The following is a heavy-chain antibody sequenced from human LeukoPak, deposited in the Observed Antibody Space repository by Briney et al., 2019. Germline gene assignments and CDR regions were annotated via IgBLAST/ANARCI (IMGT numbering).Heavy chain of an antibody. CDR1: GFTVSSNH. V-gene: IGHV3-53*01. Sequence: GGSLRLSCAASGFTVSSNHMSWVRQAPGKGLEWVSVIYSGGSTYYADSVKGRFTISRDNSKNTLYLQMNSLRAEDTAVYYCARDRLDAFDIWGQGTMVTVSS. J-gene: IGHJ3*02. CDR3: ARDRLDAFDI. CDR2: IYSGGST. D-gene: IGHD6-25*01.